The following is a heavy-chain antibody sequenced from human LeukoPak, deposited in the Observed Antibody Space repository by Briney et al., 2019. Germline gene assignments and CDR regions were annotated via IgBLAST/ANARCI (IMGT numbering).Heavy chain of an antibody. Sequence: GGSLRLSCAASGFTFSSYAMHWVRQAPGKGLEWVAVISYDGSNKYYADSVKGRFIISRDNSKNTLYLQMNSLRSEDTAVYYCARRLARPRPFGVVVPAAMSSRALDYWAREPWSPSPQ. V-gene: IGHV3-30*04. CDR3: ARRLARPRPFGVVVPAAMSSRALDY. D-gene: IGHD2-2*01. J-gene: IGHJ4*02. CDR1: GFTFSSYA. CDR2: ISYDGSNK.